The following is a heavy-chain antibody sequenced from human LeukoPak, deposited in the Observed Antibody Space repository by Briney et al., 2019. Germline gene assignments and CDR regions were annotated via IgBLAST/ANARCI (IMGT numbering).Heavy chain of an antibody. J-gene: IGHJ6*03. CDR1: GVSISSYY. Sequence: SETLSLTCTVSGVSISSYYWTWIRQPAGKGLEWIGRIYISGSTNYSPSFKSRVTMSVDTSKNQFSLKLSSVTAADTAVYYCARDLYYDILTGYRVGVYYYYMDVWGKGTTVTISS. CDR2: IYISGST. V-gene: IGHV4-4*07. CDR3: ARDLYYDILTGYRVGVYYYYMDV. D-gene: IGHD3-9*01.